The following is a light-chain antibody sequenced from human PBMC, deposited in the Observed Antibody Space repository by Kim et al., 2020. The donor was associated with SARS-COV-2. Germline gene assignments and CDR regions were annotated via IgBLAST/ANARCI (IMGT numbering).Light chain of an antibody. V-gene: IGLV3-25*03. CDR3: QSADISGTSWI. Sequence: PGRAPILVLYRDKERPSWLPERFSGSRSGTTLTLTITGVQTEDEAEYFCQSADISGTSWIFGGGTQRTVL. J-gene: IGLJ2*01. CDR2: RDK.